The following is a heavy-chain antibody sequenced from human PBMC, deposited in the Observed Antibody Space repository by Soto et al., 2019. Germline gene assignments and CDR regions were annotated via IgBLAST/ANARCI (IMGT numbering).Heavy chain of an antibody. CDR3: ARDRREYYYDISGYYLHYYYCGMDV. J-gene: IGHJ6*02. D-gene: IGHD3-22*01. Sequence: QVQMVESGGGVVQPGRSLRLSCAASGFTFSSYGMHWVRQAPGKGLEWVAVIWYDGSNKYYADSVKGRFTISRDNSKNTLYLQMNSLRAEDTAVYYCARDRREYYYDISGYYLHYYYCGMDVWGQGTTVTVSS. V-gene: IGHV3-33*01. CDR1: GFTFSSYG. CDR2: IWYDGSNK.